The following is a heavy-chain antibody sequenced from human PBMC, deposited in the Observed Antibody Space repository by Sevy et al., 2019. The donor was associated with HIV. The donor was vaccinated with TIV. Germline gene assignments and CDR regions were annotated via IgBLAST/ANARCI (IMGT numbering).Heavy chain of an antibody. J-gene: IGHJ6*02. Sequence: SETLSLTCTVSGGSISSSSYYWGWIRQPPGKGLEWIGSIYYSGSTYYNPSLKSRVTISVDTSKNQFSLKLSSVTAAXTAVYYCASQQKFKPQNYSSGWYEGHYYYYYGMDVWGQGTTVTVS. D-gene: IGHD6-19*01. CDR2: IYYSGST. CDR1: GGSISSSSYY. CDR3: ASQQKFKPQNYSSGWYEGHYYYYYGMDV. V-gene: IGHV4-39*01.